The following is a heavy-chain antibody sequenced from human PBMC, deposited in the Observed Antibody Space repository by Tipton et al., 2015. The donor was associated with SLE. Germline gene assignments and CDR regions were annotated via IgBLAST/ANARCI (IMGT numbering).Heavy chain of an antibody. D-gene: IGHD6-13*01. Sequence: SLRLSCAASGFIFSDYEMNWVRQAPGKGLESVAYINDVGSAMYYADPVQGRFSISRDSAKSSLFLQMNSLRPEDTAVYYCVREAAALYYFDSWGQGTLVTVSS. CDR2: INDVGSAM. J-gene: IGHJ4*02. V-gene: IGHV3-48*03. CDR3: VREAAALYYFDS. CDR1: GFIFSDYE.